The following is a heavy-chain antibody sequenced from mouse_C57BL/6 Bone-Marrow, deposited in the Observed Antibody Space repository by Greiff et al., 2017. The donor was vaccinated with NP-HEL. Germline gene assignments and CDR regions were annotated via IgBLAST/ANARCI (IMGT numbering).Heavy chain of an antibody. CDR2: ISSGSSTI. D-gene: IGHD1-1*01. Sequence: EVKLMESGGGLVKPGGSLKLSCAASGFTFSDYGMHWVRQAPEKGLEWVAYISSGSSTIYYADTVKGRFPFSRDNAKNTLFLQITSLRSEDTATFNCARTDDYGSTFYAMDYWGQGTSVTVSS. V-gene: IGHV5-17*01. CDR3: ARTDDYGSTFYAMDY. CDR1: GFTFSDYG. J-gene: IGHJ4*01.